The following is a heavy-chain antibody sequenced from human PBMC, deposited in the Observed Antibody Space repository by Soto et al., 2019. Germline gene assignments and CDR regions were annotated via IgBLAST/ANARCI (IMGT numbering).Heavy chain of an antibody. CDR3: ARVTYSNYVAFDI. V-gene: IGHV4-59*01. CDR1: GGSMSRYY. CDR2: VYYSGGT. D-gene: IGHD4-4*01. J-gene: IGHJ3*02. Sequence: VQLQESGPGLVKPSETLSLTCTVSGGSMSRYYWSWMRQPPGKGLEWIGYVYYSGGTNYNPSLKSRLTMSVDTSNNQFSLRLSSVTAADPAVYYCARVTYSNYVAFDIWAEGTVVTVSS.